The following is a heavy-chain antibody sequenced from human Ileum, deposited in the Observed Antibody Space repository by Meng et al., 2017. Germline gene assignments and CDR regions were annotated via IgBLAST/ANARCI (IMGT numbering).Heavy chain of an antibody. V-gene: IGHV4-4*02. D-gene: IGHD1-26*01. Sequence: QVPLEESGPAPLKPSGTLSLTCAGSGGVISTSDWWRWVRQPPGKGLEWIGEIHHSGSTNYNPSLKSRVTISVDKSKNQFSLKLNSVTAADTAVYYCAREWSGSYRHFDYWGQGTLVTVSS. J-gene: IGHJ4*02. CDR3: AREWSGSYRHFDY. CDR2: IHHSGST. CDR1: GGVISTSDW.